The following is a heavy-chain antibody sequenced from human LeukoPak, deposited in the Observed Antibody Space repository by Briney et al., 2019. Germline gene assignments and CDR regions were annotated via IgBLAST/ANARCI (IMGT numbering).Heavy chain of an antibody. CDR1: GFTLRSYA. CDR2: ISGSGGST. Sequence: GGSLRLSCAASGFTLRSYAMSWVRQAPGKGLEWVSAISGSGGSTYYADSVKGRFTISRDNSKNTLYLQMNSLRAEDTAVYYCAKERRIAVAGTAIDYWGQGTLVTVSS. D-gene: IGHD6-19*01. CDR3: AKERRIAVAGTAIDY. J-gene: IGHJ4*02. V-gene: IGHV3-23*01.